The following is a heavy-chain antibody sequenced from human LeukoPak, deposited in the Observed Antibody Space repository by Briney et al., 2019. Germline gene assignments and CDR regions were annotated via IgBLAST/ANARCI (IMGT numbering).Heavy chain of an antibody. J-gene: IGHJ3*02. Sequence: ASVKVSCKASGYTFTGYYMHWVRQAPGQGLEWMGWINPNSGGTNYAQKFQGWVTMTRDTSISTAYLQWSSLKASDTAMYYCARRSASWGSDAFDIWGQGTMVTVSS. CDR3: ARRSASWGSDAFDI. V-gene: IGHV1-2*04. CDR2: INPNSGGT. D-gene: IGHD2-2*01. CDR1: GYTFTGYY.